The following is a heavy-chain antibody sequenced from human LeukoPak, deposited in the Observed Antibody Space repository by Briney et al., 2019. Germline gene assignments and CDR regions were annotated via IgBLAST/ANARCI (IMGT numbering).Heavy chain of an antibody. CDR1: GFTFSNHA. J-gene: IGHJ4*02. D-gene: IGHD6-6*01. Sequence: GGSLRLSCAASGFTFSNHAMNWVRQAPGQGLEWVSSIDGRSTDIYYADSVKGRFTISRDNSKNTLYLQMNSLRVEDTAVYYCARDLAIGYSSSSYFGYWGQGTLVTVSS. CDR3: ARDLAIGYSSSSYFGY. V-gene: IGHV3-21*01. CDR2: IDGRSTDI.